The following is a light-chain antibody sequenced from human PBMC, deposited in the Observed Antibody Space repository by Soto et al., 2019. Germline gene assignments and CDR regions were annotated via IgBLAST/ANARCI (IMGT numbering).Light chain of an antibody. V-gene: IGKV1-13*02. CDR2: DAS. Sequence: IQLTQSPSSLSASVGDRVTIACRASQGISSALVWYQQKPGTAPKLLIFDASTLEVGVPSRFSGSGSGTDFTLTISGLLPEDFATYYCQQFNSYPYTCGQGTKLEIK. CDR1: QGISSA. J-gene: IGKJ2*01. CDR3: QQFNSYPYT.